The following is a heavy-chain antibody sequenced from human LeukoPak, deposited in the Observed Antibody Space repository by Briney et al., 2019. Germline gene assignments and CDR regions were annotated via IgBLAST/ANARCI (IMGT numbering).Heavy chain of an antibody. D-gene: IGHD3-10*01. V-gene: IGHV4-59*11. CDR2: IDYGGTT. CDR3: ARVSVWFGAREGDYFYMDV. Sequence: SETLSLTCTVSGGSITTHYWSWIRQPPGTGLEWIGNIDYGGTTKYNPSLKSRVAISVDTSKNHCSLKLSSVTAADTAVYYCARVSVWFGAREGDYFYMDVWGKGTTVTVSS. CDR1: GGSITTHY. J-gene: IGHJ6*03.